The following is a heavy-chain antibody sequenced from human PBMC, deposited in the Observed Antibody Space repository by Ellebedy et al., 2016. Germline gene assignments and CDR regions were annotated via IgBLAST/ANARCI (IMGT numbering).Heavy chain of an antibody. V-gene: IGHV1-46*01. D-gene: IGHD5-18*01. CDR3: AIQYTYGPTDFDY. CDR2: INPSGGST. J-gene: IGHJ4*02. CDR1: GYTFTSYY. Sequence: ASVKVSXXASGYTFTSYYMHWVRQAPGQGLEWMGIINPSGGSTSYAQKFQGRVTMTRDTSTSTAYMELRSLRSDDTAVYYCAIQYTYGPTDFDYWGQGTLVTVSS.